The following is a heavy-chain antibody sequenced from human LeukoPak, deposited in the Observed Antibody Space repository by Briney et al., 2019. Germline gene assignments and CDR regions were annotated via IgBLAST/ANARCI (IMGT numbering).Heavy chain of an antibody. J-gene: IGHJ6*03. CDR1: GFTFSSYS. CDR2: ISTSGSTI. CDR3: ARDREFCSGGSCYSLFGGAYYYYMDV. Sequence: GGSLRLSCAASGFTFSSYSMNWVRQAPGKGLERVSPISTSGSTIYYADSVKGRFTISRDNAKNSLYLQMNSLRAEDTAGYYCARDREFCSGGSCYSLFGGAYYYYMDVWGKGTTVTISS. D-gene: IGHD2-15*01. V-gene: IGHV3-48*04.